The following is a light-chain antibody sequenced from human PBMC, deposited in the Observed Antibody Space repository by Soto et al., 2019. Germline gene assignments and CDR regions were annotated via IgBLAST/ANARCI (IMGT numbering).Light chain of an antibody. CDR2: DVT. Sequence: QSALTQPPSASGSPGQSVTISCTGTSRDVGDYNYVSWYQQHPGKAPKLMIYDVTKRPSGVPDRFSGSKSGNTASLTVSGLQTEDEADYYCSSYAGSDKLVFGGGTKLTVL. CDR1: SRDVGDYNY. J-gene: IGLJ3*02. CDR3: SSYAGSDKLV. V-gene: IGLV2-8*01.